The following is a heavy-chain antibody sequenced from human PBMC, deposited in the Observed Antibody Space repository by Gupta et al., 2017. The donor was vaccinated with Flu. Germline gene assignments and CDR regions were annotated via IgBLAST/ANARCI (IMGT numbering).Heavy chain of an antibody. CDR2: ISYDGNDE. Sequence: MHWVRQAPGKGLQWVSTISYDGNDEYYEDSVKGRFTISRVNSKNTLYLQMNSLRFEDTGVYYCARSYSTGSISYFFNGMDVWGQGTTVTVSS. D-gene: IGHD6-19*01. CDR3: ARSYSTGSISYFFNGMDV. V-gene: IGHV3-30*03. J-gene: IGHJ6*02.